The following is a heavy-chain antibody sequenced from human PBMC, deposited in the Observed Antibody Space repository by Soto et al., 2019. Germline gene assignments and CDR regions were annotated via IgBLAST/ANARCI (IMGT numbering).Heavy chain of an antibody. CDR2: IYYSGST. V-gene: IGHV4-59*01. CDR3: ARDYDDSSGYSNWFDP. J-gene: IGHJ5*02. CDR1: GGSISSYY. D-gene: IGHD3-22*01. Sequence: SETLSLTCTVSGGSISSYYWSWIRQPPGKGLEWIGYIYYSGSTNYNPSLKSRVTISVDTSKNQFSLKLSSVTAADTAVYYCARDYDDSSGYSNWFDPWGQGTLVTVPQ.